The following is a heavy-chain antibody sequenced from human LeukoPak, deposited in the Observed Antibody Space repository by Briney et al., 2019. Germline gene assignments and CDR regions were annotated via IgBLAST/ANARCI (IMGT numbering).Heavy chain of an antibody. D-gene: IGHD3-9*01. V-gene: IGHV3-7*01. CDR3: ARDHHDVLTGYYSNYYNYYYMDV. Sequence: GGPLRLSCVASGLPHSSYLMIWVRQAPAKGREGVANKKEYEREKYHVDSVRGRFTLSRDNAENSLYLQMNSLRAEDTAVYYCARDHHDVLTGYYSNYYNYYYMDVWGKGTTVTVSS. J-gene: IGHJ6*03. CDR2: KKEYEREK. CDR1: GLPHSSYL.